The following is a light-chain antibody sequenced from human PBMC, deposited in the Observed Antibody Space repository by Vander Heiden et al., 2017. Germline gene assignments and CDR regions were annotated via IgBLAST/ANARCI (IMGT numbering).Light chain of an antibody. CDR1: QDISNY. V-gene: IGKV1-33*01. CDR3: QQYDNLVT. Sequence: DIQMTQSPSSLSASVGDRVTITCQASQDISNYLNWYQQKPGKAPKLLIYDSSKWETGVPSRFSGSGSGTDFTFTISSLQPEDIATYYWQQYDNLVTFGPGTKVDIK. J-gene: IGKJ3*01. CDR2: DSS.